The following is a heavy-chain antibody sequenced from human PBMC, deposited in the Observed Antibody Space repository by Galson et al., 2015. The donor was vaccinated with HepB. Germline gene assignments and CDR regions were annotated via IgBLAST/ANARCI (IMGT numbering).Heavy chain of an antibody. J-gene: IGHJ4*02. CDR3: ARKEGIMVREIRLDY. Sequence: SLRLSCAASGFTFSSYWMSRVRQAPGKGLEWVANIKQDGSEKYYVDSVEGRFTISRDNAKNSLYLQMNSLRAEDTAVYYCARKEGIMVREIRLDYWGQGTLVTVSS. CDR1: GFTFSSYW. D-gene: IGHD3-10*01. V-gene: IGHV3-7*03. CDR2: IKQDGSEK.